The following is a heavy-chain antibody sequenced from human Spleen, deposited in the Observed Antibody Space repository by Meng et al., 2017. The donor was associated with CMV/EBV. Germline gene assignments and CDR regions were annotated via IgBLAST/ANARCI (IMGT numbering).Heavy chain of an antibody. D-gene: IGHD3-16*01. CDR1: GYTFTSYA. V-gene: IGHV1-3*01. J-gene: IGHJ4*01. Sequence: QVQLVQSGAEVKKPGASVKVSCKASGYTFTSYAMHWVRQAPGQRLEWMGWINAGNGNTKYSQKFQGRVTITRDTSASTAYMELSSLRSEDTAVYYCARTYDYRWRGYRYIDSWGQGTLVTVSS. CDR2: INAGNGNT. CDR3: ARTYDYRWRGYRYIDS.